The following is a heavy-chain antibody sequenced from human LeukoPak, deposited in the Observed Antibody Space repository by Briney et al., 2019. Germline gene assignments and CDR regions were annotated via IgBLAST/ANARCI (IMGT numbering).Heavy chain of an antibody. Sequence: GGSLRLSRAASGFSVSSNYMSWVRQAPGKGLEWVSVIYSGGDTYYADSVKGRFTISRDNSKNTLYLQMNSLRGEDTAVYYCARYPVGAGLPDALDIWGQGTTVTVSS. CDR2: IYSGGDT. D-gene: IGHD1-26*01. J-gene: IGHJ3*02. CDR3: ARYPVGAGLPDALDI. V-gene: IGHV3-66*01. CDR1: GFSVSSNY.